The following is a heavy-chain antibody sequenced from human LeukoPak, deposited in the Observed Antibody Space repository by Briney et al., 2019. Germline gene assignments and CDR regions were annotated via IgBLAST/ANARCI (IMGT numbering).Heavy chain of an antibody. CDR2: IYYSGST. CDR1: GGSISSSSYY. Sequence: PSETLSLTCTVSGGSISSSSYYWGWIRQPPGKGLEWIGSIYYSGSTYYNPSLKSRVTISVDTSKNQFSLKLSSVTAADTAVYYCARSTKTGGGYNYLAFDYWGQGTLVTVSS. D-gene: IGHD5-24*01. CDR3: ARSTKTGGGYNYLAFDY. J-gene: IGHJ4*02. V-gene: IGHV4-39*07.